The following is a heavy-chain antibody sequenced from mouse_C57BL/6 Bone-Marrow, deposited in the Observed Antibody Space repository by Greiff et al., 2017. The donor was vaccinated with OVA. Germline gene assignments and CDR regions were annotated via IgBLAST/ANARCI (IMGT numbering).Heavy chain of an antibody. CDR2: ISSGGDYI. V-gene: IGHV5-9-1*02. J-gene: IGHJ3*01. CDR3: KREGGGFAY. CDR1: GFTFSSYA. Sequence: EVKVVESGEGLVKPGGSLKLSCAASGFTFSSYAMSWVRQTPEKRLEWVAYISSGGDYIYYADTVKGRFTISRDNARNTLYLQMSSLKSEGTAMYYGKREGGGFAYWGQGTLVTVSA.